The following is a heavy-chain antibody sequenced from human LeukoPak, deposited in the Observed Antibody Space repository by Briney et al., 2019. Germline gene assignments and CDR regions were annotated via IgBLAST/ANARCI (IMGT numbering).Heavy chain of an antibody. Sequence: GRSLRLSCAASGFTFSSYGMHWVRQAPGKGLEWVAVISYDGSDEYYVDSVKGRFTISRDNSKSTLYLQMNSLRVEDTAVYYCANLYGNYPDYWGQGTLVTVSS. J-gene: IGHJ4*02. D-gene: IGHD4-11*01. CDR2: ISYDGSDE. CDR3: ANLYGNYPDY. V-gene: IGHV3-30*18. CDR1: GFTFSSYG.